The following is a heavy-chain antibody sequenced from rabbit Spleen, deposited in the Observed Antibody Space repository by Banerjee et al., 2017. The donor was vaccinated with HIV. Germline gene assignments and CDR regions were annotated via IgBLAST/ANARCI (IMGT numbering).Heavy chain of an antibody. V-gene: IGHV1S40*01. CDR2: IAAGSSGTT. D-gene: IGHD2-1*01. J-gene: IGHJ4*01. CDR3: VRDLGYDDDSEKGYFNL. CDR1: GLDFSSSYW. Sequence: QSLEESGGDLVKPGGTLTLTCKASGLDFSSSYWISWVRQAPGKGLEWIACIAAGSSGTTYYVSWAKGRFTISKTSSTTVTLQVTSLTAADTATYFCVRDLGYDDDSEKGYFNLWGPGTLVTVS.